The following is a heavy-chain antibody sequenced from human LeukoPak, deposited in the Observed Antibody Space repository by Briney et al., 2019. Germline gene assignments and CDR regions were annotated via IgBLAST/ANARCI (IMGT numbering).Heavy chain of an antibody. D-gene: IGHD3-10*01. V-gene: IGHV4-34*01. CDR2: INHSGST. CDR1: GGSFSGYY. Sequence: SETLSLTCAVYGGSFSGYYWSWIRQPPGKGLEWIGEINHSGSTNYNPSLKSRVTISVDTSKNQFSQKLSSVTAADTAVYYCARGLKTARGALDYWGQGTLVTVSS. J-gene: IGHJ4*02. CDR3: ARGLKTARGALDY.